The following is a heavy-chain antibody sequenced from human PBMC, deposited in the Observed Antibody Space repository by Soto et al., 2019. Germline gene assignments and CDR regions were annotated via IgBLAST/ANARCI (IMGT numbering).Heavy chain of an antibody. Sequence: QVESGGGLVQPGGSLRLSCAASGFTFSRYDMHWVRQATGRGLEWVSGIGTSGDTYYAGSVKGRFTISRENAKNSGYLQMNSLRAGETAVYYFARGALGFDPRGQGTLVAVSS. CDR1: GFTFSRYD. V-gene: IGHV3-13*04. D-gene: IGHD3-16*01. CDR2: IGTSGDT. J-gene: IGHJ5*02. CDR3: ARGALGFDP.